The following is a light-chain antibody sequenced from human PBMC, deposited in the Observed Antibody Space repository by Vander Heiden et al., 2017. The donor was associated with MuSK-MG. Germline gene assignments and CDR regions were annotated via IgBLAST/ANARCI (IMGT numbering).Light chain of an antibody. J-gene: IGLJ3*02. Sequence: QSALTQPASESGSPGHSIPISCTGTSSEVGSYNLVSWYQQHPGKAPKLMIYEGSKRRSGVSNRFSGSKSGNTASLTISGLQAEDEADYYCCSYAGSSTFRVFGGGTKLTVL. V-gene: IGLV2-23*03. CDR3: CSYAGSSTFRV. CDR2: EGS. CDR1: SSEVGSYNL.